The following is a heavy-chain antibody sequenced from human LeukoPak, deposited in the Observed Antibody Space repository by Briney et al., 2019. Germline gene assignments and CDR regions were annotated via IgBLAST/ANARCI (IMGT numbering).Heavy chain of an antibody. CDR2: ISAYNGNT. J-gene: IGHJ4*02. D-gene: IGHD5-18*01. V-gene: IGHV1-18*01. CDR1: GYTFTSYG. Sequence: ASVKVSCKASGYTFTSYGISWVRQAPGQGLEWMGWISAYNGNTNYAQKLRGRVTTTTDTSTSTAYMELRSLRSDDTTVYYCARSDTAISRFDYWGQGTLVTVSS. CDR3: ARSDTAISRFDY.